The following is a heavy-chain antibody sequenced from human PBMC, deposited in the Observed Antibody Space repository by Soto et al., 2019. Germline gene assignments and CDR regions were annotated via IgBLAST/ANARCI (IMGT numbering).Heavy chain of an antibody. V-gene: IGHV3-53*01. D-gene: IGHD3-3*01. CDR2: IYSGGST. Sequence: GGSLRLSCAASGFTVSSNYMSWVRQAPGKGLEWVSVIYSGGSTYYADSVKGRFTISRDNSKNTLYLQMNSLRAEDTAVFYCARDTQAQSGYSHYYYYGMDVWGQGTTVTVSS. J-gene: IGHJ6*02. CDR1: GFTVSSNY. CDR3: ARDTQAQSGYSHYYYYGMDV.